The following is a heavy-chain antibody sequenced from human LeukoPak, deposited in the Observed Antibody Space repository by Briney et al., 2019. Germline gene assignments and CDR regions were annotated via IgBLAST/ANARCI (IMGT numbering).Heavy chain of an antibody. CDR2: IHSRGST. V-gene: IGHV4-59*08. D-gene: IGHD3-22*01. CDR1: GGPISSYY. J-gene: IGHJ3*02. Sequence: SETLSLTCIVSGGPISSYYWSWIRQPPGKGLEWIAYIHSRGSTDYNPSLKSRVTISLDTSKNQFSLKLTSVTAADTAMYYCAIHLDYDRSGDAFDIWGQGTMVTVSS. CDR3: AIHLDYDRSGDAFDI.